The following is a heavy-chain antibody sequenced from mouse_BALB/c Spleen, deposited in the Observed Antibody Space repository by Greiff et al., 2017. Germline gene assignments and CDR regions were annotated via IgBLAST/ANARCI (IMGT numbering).Heavy chain of an antibody. D-gene: IGHD3-1*01. CDR3: ARQEARATSPWFAY. CDR2: INSDGGST. V-gene: IGHV5-2*01. CDR1: EYEFPSHD. J-gene: IGHJ3*01. Sequence: DVKLVESGGGLVQPGESLKLSCESNEYEFPSHDMSWVRKTPEKRLELVAAINSDGGSTYYPDTMERRFIISRDNTKKTLYLQMSSLRSEDTALYYCARQEARATSPWFAYWGQGTLVTVSA.